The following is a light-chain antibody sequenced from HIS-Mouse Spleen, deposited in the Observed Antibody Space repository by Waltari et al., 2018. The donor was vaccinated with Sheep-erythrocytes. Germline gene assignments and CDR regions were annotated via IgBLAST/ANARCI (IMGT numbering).Light chain of an antibody. V-gene: IGKV1-6*01. J-gene: IGKJ2*01. Sequence: AIQMTQSPSSLSASVGDRVTITCRASQGIRNGLGWYQQKPGKAPKLLIYAASRLQSGVPSRFSGSGSGTDFTLTISSLQPEDFATYYCLQDYNYPYTFGQGTKLEIK. CDR3: LQDYNYPYT. CDR2: AAS. CDR1: QGIRNG.